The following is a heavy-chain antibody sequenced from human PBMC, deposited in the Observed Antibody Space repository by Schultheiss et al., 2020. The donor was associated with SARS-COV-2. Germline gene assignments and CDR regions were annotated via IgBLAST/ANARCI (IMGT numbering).Heavy chain of an antibody. CDR3: AAETTVTTYGMDV. CDR1: GYTFTDYY. J-gene: IGHJ6*02. D-gene: IGHD4-11*01. CDR2: IVVGSGNT. Sequence: SVKVSCKASGYTFTDYYMHWVRQAPGQGLEWMGWIVVGSGNTNYAQKFQERVTITRDMSTSTAYMELSSLRSEDTAVYYCAAETTVTTYGMDVWGQGTTVTVSS. V-gene: IGHV1-58*02.